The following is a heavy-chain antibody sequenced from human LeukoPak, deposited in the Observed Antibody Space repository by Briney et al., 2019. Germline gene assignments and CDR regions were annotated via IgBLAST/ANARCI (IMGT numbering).Heavy chain of an antibody. Sequence: GRSLRLSCAASGFTFDDYAMHWVRQAPGKGLEWVSGISWNSGNIGYADSVKGRFTISGDNAKNSLYLQMNSLRAEDTALYYCAKDKLCSSTSCYSGFDYWGQGTLVTVSS. V-gene: IGHV3-9*01. CDR1: GFTFDDYA. CDR2: ISWNSGNI. D-gene: IGHD2-2*02. CDR3: AKDKLCSSTSCYSGFDY. J-gene: IGHJ4*02.